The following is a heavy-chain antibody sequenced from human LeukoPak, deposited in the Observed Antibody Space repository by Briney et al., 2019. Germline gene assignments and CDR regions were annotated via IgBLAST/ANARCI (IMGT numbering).Heavy chain of an antibody. D-gene: IGHD3-22*01. CDR1: GHTFTSYY. V-gene: IGHV1-46*01. J-gene: IGHJ3*02. CDR3: ASTVPRSYYYDSSLDALDI. CDR2: INPSAGST. Sequence: GASVKVSCKASGHTFTSYYMHWVRQAPGQGLEWMGLINPSAGSTRYPQRFQGRVTLSRDTSTRTLYMELNSLRSEDTAVYYCASTVPRSYYYDSSLDALDIWGQGTMVTVSS.